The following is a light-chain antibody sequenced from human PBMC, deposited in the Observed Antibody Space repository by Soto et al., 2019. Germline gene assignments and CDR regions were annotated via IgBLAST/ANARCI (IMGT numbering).Light chain of an antibody. J-gene: IGKJ1*01. CDR3: HHYKT. Sequence: EIVVTESAGNMSLTPGERATLSFRASKSVSRSYLDWSQQNPNQPPRRLMYVACISAAGVPDRCSGSGSGTEFTLTNSRLEPDDFTLYFCHHYKTFGQGTKVDIK. V-gene: IGKV3-20*01. CDR2: VAC. CDR1: KSVSRSY.